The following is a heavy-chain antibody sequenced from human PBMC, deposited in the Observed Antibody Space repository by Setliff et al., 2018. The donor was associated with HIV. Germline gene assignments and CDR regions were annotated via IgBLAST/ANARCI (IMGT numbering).Heavy chain of an antibody. Sequence: ASVKASCKTSGYFFCEFYIHWVQQAHGKGLEWMGRVDPDDGETIYAEKFQDRLTITADASTYTTYKELSSLISQDTAVYYCVIVPLYENVYDNIWRSYRPLDYWGQGTLVTVSS. D-gene: IGHD3-16*02. J-gene: IGHJ4*02. CDR2: VDPDDGET. CDR1: GYFFCEFY. V-gene: IGHV1-69-2*01. CDR3: VIVPLYENVYDNIWRSYRPLDY.